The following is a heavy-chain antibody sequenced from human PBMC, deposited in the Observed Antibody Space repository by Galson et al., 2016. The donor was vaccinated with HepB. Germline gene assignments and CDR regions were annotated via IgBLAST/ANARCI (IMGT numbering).Heavy chain of an antibody. V-gene: IGHV1-2*02. CDR1: GHSFTGYY. J-gene: IGHJ4*02. CDR2: INPNSATT. Sequence: SVKVSCKASGHSFTGYYIHWVRQAPGQGLEWMGWINPNSATTYFAQNCQGRVTMTRDTSISTAYMELSRLRGDDTAVYYCAKGYCTGKNGYPIEPFDYWGQGTLVTVSS. D-gene: IGHD2-8*02. CDR3: AKGYCTGKNGYPIEPFDY.